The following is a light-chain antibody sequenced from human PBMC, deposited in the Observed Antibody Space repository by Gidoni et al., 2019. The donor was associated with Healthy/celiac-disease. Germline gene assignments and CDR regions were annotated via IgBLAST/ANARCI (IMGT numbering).Light chain of an antibody. Sequence: EIVMTHSPATLSVSPGERATLSCRASQSVSSNLAWYQQKPGQAPRLLIYGASTRATGIPARFSGSGSGTEFTRTISSLQSEDFAVYYCQQYNNWPPEYTFGQGTKLEIK. CDR1: QSVSSN. J-gene: IGKJ2*01. CDR2: GAS. CDR3: QQYNNWPPEYT. V-gene: IGKV3-15*01.